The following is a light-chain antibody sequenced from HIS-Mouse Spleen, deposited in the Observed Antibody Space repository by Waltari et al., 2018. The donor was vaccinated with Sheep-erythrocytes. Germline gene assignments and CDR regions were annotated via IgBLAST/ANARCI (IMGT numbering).Light chain of an antibody. Sequence: QSALTQPRSVSGSPGPSVPISCTGPSTDVVGYNYVPWYQQHPGKAPKLMIYDVSKRPSGVPDRFSGSKSGNTASLTISGLQAEDEADYYCCSYAGSYTWVFGGGTKLTVL. CDR1: STDVVGYNY. CDR2: DVS. J-gene: IGLJ3*02. CDR3: CSYAGSYTWV. V-gene: IGLV2-11*01.